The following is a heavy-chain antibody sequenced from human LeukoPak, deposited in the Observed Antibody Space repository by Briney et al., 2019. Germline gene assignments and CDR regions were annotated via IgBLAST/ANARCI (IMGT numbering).Heavy chain of an antibody. CDR3: ASFDYYDSSGYYDGLSFDY. CDR2: INPNSGGT. D-gene: IGHD3-22*01. V-gene: IGHV1-2*02. CDR1: GYTFTGYY. J-gene: IGHJ4*02. Sequence: ASVKVSCKASGYTFTGYYMHWVRQAPGQGLEWMGWINPNSGGTNYAQKFQGRVTMTRDTSIGTAYMELSRLRSDDTAVYYCASFDYYDSSGYYDGLSFDYWGQGTLVTVSS.